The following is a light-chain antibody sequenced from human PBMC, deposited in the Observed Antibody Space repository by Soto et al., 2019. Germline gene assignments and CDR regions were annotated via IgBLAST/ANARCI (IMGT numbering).Light chain of an antibody. CDR2: AAS. J-gene: IGKJ1*01. V-gene: IGKV1-39*01. CDR3: QQSFDSHWT. CDR1: QTISNS. Sequence: DIQMTQSPSSLSASVGDRVTITCRASQTISNSLNWYQQKPGKAPKLLIYAASTLQSCIPSRFSGSTSGTDFTLTISSLQPEDFATYWCQQSFDSHWTFGQGTKVEIK.